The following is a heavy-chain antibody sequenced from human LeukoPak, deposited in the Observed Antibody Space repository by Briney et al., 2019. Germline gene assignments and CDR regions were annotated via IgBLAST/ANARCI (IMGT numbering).Heavy chain of an antibody. D-gene: IGHD3-3*01. CDR2: INHSGST. V-gene: IGHV4-34*01. CDR1: GGSISSYY. J-gene: IGHJ5*02. CDR3: ARVIWSGYYTVLGFDP. Sequence: PSETLSLTCTVSGGSISSYYWSWIRQPPGKGLEWIGEINHSGSTNYNPSLKSRVTISVDTSKNQFSLKLSSVTAADTAVYYCARVIWSGYYTVLGFDPWGQGTLVTVSS.